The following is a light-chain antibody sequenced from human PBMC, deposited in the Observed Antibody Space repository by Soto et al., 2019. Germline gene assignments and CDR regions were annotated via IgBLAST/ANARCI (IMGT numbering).Light chain of an antibody. CDR1: STDIGVYNY. J-gene: IGLJ2*01. CDR3: GTWDSSLSAVV. Sequence: QSALTQPASVSGSPGQSITISCTGTSTDIGVYNYVSWFQQHPGKAPKLMIYEVSSRPSGVSSRFSGSKSGNTASLTISGLQAEDEADYYCGTWDSSLSAVVFGGGTKLTVL. V-gene: IGLV2-14*01. CDR2: EVS.